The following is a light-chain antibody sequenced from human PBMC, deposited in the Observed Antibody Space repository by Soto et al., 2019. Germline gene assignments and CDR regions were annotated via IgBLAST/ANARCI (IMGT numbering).Light chain of an antibody. CDR2: DAS. CDR3: QQRSNWPPT. CDR1: QSVSSY. Sequence: EIVLTQSPATLSLSPLEIATVSFMASQSVSSYLAWYQQKPGQAPRLLIYDASNRATGIPARFSGSGSGTDFTLTISSLEPEDFAVYYCQQRSNWPPTFGQGTRLEIK. J-gene: IGKJ5*01. V-gene: IGKV3-11*01.